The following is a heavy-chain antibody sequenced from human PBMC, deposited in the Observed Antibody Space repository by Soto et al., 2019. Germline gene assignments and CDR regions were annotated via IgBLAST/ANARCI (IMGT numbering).Heavy chain of an antibody. Sequence: EVQLVQSGAEVKKPGESLRISCKGSGYSFTSYWISWVRQMPGKGLEWMGRIDPSDSYTNYSPSLQGHVTISADKSISTAYLQWSSLKASDTAMYYCAAPKQLSMGYYYGMDVWGQGTTVTVSS. CDR3: AAPKQLSMGYYYGMDV. D-gene: IGHD2-2*01. V-gene: IGHV5-10-1*01. CDR1: GYSFTSYW. CDR2: IDPSDSYT. J-gene: IGHJ6*02.